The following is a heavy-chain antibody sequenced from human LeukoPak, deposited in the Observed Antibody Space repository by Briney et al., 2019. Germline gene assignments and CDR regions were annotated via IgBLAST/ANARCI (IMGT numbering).Heavy chain of an antibody. CDR1: GFTFSSYW. D-gene: IGHD3-16*02. CDR3: ARKSWGSYRYNFDY. J-gene: IGHJ4*02. V-gene: IGHV3-7*01. CDR2: IKQDGSEK. Sequence: GGSLRLSCAASGFTFSSYWMSWVRQAPGKGLEWVANIKQDGSEKYYVDSVRGRFTISRDNAKNSLYLQMNSLRAEDTAVYYCARKSWGSYRYNFDYWGQGTLVTVSS.